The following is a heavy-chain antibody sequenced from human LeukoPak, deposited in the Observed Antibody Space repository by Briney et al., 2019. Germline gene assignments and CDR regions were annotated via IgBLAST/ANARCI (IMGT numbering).Heavy chain of an antibody. J-gene: IGHJ4*02. V-gene: IGHV3-48*03. Sequence: GGSLRLSCAASGFTFSSYEMNWVRQAPGKGLEWVPYISSSGSFIYYADSVKGRFTISRDNAKNSLFLLMNSLRAEDTAVYYCLRSDHWGQGTLVTVSS. D-gene: IGHD3-16*01. CDR2: ISSSGSFI. CDR1: GFTFSSYE. CDR3: LRSDH.